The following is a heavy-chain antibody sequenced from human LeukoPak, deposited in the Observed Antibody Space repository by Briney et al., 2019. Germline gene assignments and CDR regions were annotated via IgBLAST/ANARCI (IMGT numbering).Heavy chain of an antibody. CDR3: ARGGSSTTSRDTFDI. V-gene: IGHV3-30-3*01. Sequence: GGSLRLSCAASGFTFSSYAMHWVRQAPGKGLEWVAVISYDGSNKYYADSVKGRFTISRDNAKNSLYLQMNSLRAEDTAVYYCARGGSSTTSRDTFDIWGQGTMVTVSS. J-gene: IGHJ3*02. CDR1: GFTFSSYA. D-gene: IGHD2-2*01. CDR2: ISYDGSNK.